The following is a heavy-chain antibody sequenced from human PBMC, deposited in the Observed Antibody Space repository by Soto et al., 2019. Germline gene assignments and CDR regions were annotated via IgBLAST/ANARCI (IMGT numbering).Heavy chain of an antibody. D-gene: IGHD2-15*01. J-gene: IGHJ4*02. CDR1: GGSISSGGYY. V-gene: IGHV4-39*01. CDR3: ARHTPAISISDH. CDR2: IYYSGST. Sequence: CAVSGGSISSGGYYWGWIRQPPGKGLEWIGSIYYSGSTYYNPSLESRVTISVDTSKNQFSLKLSSVTAADTAVYYCARHTPAISISDHWGQGTLVTVSS.